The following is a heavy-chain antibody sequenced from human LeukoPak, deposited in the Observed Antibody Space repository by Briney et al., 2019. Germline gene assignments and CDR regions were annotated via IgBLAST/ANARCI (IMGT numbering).Heavy chain of an antibody. CDR2: ISWNSGSI. CDR3: AKDQTSIVGASTGAFDI. V-gene: IGHV3-9*03. Sequence: GGSLRLSCAASGFTFYDYAMHWVRQAPGKGLGWVSGISWNSGSIVYVDSVKGRFTISRDNAKNSLYLQMNSLRAEDMSLYYCAKDQTSIVGASTGAFDIWGQATMVTVSS. J-gene: IGHJ3*02. CDR1: GFTFYDYA. D-gene: IGHD1-26*01.